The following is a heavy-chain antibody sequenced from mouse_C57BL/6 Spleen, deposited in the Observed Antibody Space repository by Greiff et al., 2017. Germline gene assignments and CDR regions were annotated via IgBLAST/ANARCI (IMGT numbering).Heavy chain of an antibody. V-gene: IGHV1-80*01. J-gene: IGHJ2*01. CDR3: ARSSYYGSSVFDY. D-gene: IGHD1-1*01. CDR2: IYPGDGDT. CDR1: GYAFSSYW. Sequence: QVQLKQSGAELVKPGASVKISCKASGYAFSSYWMNWVKQRPGKGLEWIGQIYPGDGDTNYNGKLKGKATLTADKSSSTAYMQLSSLTSEDSAVFFFARSSYYGSSVFDYWGQGTTLTVSS.